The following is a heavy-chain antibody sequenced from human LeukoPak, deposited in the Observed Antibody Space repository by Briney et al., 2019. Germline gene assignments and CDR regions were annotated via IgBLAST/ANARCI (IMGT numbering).Heavy chain of an antibody. CDR3: ARDLGGRGIPVYYFDY. D-gene: IGHD4-23*01. Sequence: PGGSLRLSCVASGFKFTDYAIHWVRQVPGRGLEWVAVVWFDGSYEFYADSVKGRFTVSRDDSRSTVNLQMESLRAEDTALYYCARDLGGRGIPVYYFDYWGQGTQVTVSS. CDR1: GFKFTDYA. J-gene: IGHJ4*02. CDR2: VWFDGSYE. V-gene: IGHV3-33*08.